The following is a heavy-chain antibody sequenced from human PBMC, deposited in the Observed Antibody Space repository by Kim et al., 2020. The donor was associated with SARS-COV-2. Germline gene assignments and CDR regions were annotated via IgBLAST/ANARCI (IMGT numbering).Heavy chain of an antibody. CDR1: GFTFSSYG. CDR3: AKEGPDYYDSSGYYYEGDAFDI. Sequence: GGSLRLSCAASGFTFSSYGMHWVRQAPGKGLEWVAVISYDGSNKYYADSVKGRFTISRDNSKNTLYLQMNSLRAEDTAVYYCAKEGPDYYDSSGYYYEGDAFDIWGQGTMVTVSS. V-gene: IGHV3-30*18. D-gene: IGHD3-22*01. CDR2: ISYDGSNK. J-gene: IGHJ3*02.